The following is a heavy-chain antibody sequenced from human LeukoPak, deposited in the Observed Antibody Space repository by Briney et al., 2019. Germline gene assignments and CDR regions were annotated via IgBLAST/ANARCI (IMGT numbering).Heavy chain of an antibody. CDR3: ARGLVEYYFDY. Sequence: GGSLRLSCAASGFTFSSYSMNWVRQAPGKGLEWVSFISGSSSYIYYADSVKGRFTISRHNAKNSLYLQMNSLRAEDTAVYYCARGLVEYYFDYWGQGTLVTVSS. D-gene: IGHD2-15*01. J-gene: IGHJ4*02. CDR1: GFTFSSYS. CDR2: ISGSSSYI. V-gene: IGHV3-21*01.